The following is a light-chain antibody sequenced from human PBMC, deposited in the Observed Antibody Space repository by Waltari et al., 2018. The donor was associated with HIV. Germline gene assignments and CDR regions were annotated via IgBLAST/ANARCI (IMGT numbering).Light chain of an antibody. CDR3: NSRDSNGAHVV. V-gene: IGLV3-19*01. Sequence: SSELTPDPTMSVTLGQTVKISCHGDSLKNSSAAWYQQKPRQAPLLILYGKNKRPSEIPDRFSGSFSGNSAYLTIIGTQAEDEAEYYCNSRDSNGAHVVFGGGTKLTVL. CDR1: SLKNSS. J-gene: IGLJ2*01. CDR2: GKN.